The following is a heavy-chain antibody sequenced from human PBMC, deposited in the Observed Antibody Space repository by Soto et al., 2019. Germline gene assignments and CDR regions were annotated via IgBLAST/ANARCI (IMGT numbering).Heavy chain of an antibody. Sequence: GESLKISCKGSGYSFTSYWIGWVRQMPGKGLEWMGIIYPGDSDTRYSPSFQGQVTISADKSISTAYLQRSSLKASDTAMYYCAGSDGSGYYALRAFDIWGQVTMVTISS. D-gene: IGHD3-22*01. J-gene: IGHJ3*02. CDR1: GYSFTSYW. CDR3: AGSDGSGYYALRAFDI. CDR2: IYPGDSDT. V-gene: IGHV5-51*01.